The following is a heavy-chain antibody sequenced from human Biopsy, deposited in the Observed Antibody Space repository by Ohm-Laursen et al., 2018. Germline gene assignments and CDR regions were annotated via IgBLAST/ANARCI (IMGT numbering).Heavy chain of an antibody. Sequence: SDTLSLTCAVYGESFNGYYWSWIRRTPGKGLEWIGEINHSGRTNYNPSLKSRVTISVDTSKNQFSLKVRSVTAADTAVYYCVRGVDYYDPYHYCALDVWGQGTTVTVSS. D-gene: IGHD3-22*01. CDR3: VRGVDYYDPYHYCALDV. CDR2: INHSGRT. J-gene: IGHJ6*02. CDR1: GESFNGYY. V-gene: IGHV4-34*01.